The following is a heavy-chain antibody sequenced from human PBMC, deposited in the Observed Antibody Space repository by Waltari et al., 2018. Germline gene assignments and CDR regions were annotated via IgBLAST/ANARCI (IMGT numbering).Heavy chain of an antibody. CDR3: ARKGERGYTYGPFYYDS. Sequence: EVQLVEAWGDIVQPGGSLRLSCAASGVRFSDYWTHWVRQVPGKGPVWVLRIIVDGSSIGYSDSVNVRFTISRDNSKNLLYLQLNSLRAVDTAVYYCARKGERGYTYGPFYYDSWGQGTLVTVSS. CDR1: GVRFSDYW. D-gene: IGHD5-18*01. CDR2: IIVDGSSI. V-gene: IGHV3-74*01. J-gene: IGHJ4*02.